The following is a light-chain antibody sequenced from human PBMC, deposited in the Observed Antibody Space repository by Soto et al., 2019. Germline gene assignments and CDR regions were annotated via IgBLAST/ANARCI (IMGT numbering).Light chain of an antibody. J-gene: IGKJ1*01. V-gene: IGKV1-39*01. CDR3: QQSYSTPRT. Sequence: DIQMTQSPSSLSASVGDRVTITCRASQSISSYLNWYQQKPEKAPKLLMYAASSLQSGVPSRFSGSGSGTDLTLTISSLQPEDFATYYCQQSYSTPRTFGQGTKVEIK. CDR1: QSISSY. CDR2: AAS.